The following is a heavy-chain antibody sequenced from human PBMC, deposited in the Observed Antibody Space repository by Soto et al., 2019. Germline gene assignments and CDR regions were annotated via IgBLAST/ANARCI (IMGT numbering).Heavy chain of an antibody. Sequence: QVQLVESGGGVVPPGGSLRVSCVASGFPFSSYIMHWARQAPGEGLEWVAVISFDGANTFYADSVKGRFTISRDISRDTLYLQMSSLRDEDTAMYFCARDGYNRGGFDYWGQGTQVTVSS. CDR2: ISFDGANT. CDR1: GFPFSSYI. V-gene: IGHV3-30-3*01. D-gene: IGHD3-10*01. CDR3: ARDGYNRGGFDY. J-gene: IGHJ4*02.